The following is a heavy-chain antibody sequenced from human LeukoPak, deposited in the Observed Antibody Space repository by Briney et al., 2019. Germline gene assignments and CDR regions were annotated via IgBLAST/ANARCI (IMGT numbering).Heavy chain of an antibody. J-gene: IGHJ4*02. CDR2: ISRYNGNT. CDR3: ARDQGGTYSDY. CDR1: GYTXTSYA. D-gene: IGHD1-26*01. V-gene: IGHV1-18*01. Sequence: ASVKVSCKASGYTXTSYAISGVRQAPGQGLEWMGWISRYNGNTNYAQNLQGRVTMTTDTSTSTAYMELRSLRSDDTAVYYCARDQGGTYSDYWGQGTLVTVSS.